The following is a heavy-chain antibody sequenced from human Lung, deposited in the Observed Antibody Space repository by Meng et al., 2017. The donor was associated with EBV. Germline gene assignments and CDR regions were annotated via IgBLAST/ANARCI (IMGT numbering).Heavy chain of an antibody. CDR3: ARDWGDVRGGFDF. Sequence: TPPHACPTAGDSVSYISAACTSIRHATTRGRGLLGKTYYRSKYYHDHAISVKSRIALIPDTSQHQFSLQLNSVSPEDMDISYCARDWGDVRGGFDFWGQGTLVTVSS. D-gene: IGHD3-10*02. CDR1: GDSVSYISAA. J-gene: IGHJ4*02. V-gene: IGHV6-1*01. CDR2: TYYRSKYYH.